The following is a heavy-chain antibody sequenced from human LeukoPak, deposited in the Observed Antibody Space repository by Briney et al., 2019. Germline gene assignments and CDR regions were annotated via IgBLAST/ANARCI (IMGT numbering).Heavy chain of an antibody. CDR2: ISGSGDRK. V-gene: IGHV3-23*01. CDR1: GLTFRNAW. D-gene: IGHD4-17*01. Sequence: GGSLRLSCAASGLTFRNAWMSWVRQAPGKGLEWVSTISGSGDRKLYADSVKGRFTISRDNFKNTLYLQMNSLRAEDTALYHCAKDPNGDYIGAFDMWGQGTMVTVSS. CDR3: AKDPNGDYIGAFDM. J-gene: IGHJ3*02.